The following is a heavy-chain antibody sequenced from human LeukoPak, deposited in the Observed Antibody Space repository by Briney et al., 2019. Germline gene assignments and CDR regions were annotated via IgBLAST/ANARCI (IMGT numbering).Heavy chain of an antibody. D-gene: IGHD3-22*01. Sequence: SETLSLTCTVSGGSISSYYWSWIRQPPGKGLEWIGYIYYSGSTNYNPSLKSRVTISVDTSKNQFSLKLSSVTAADTAVYYCARGQYYNSSGYLERWGQGTLVTVSS. J-gene: IGHJ4*02. V-gene: IGHV4-59*01. CDR3: ARGQYYNSSGYLER. CDR2: IYYSGST. CDR1: GGSISSYY.